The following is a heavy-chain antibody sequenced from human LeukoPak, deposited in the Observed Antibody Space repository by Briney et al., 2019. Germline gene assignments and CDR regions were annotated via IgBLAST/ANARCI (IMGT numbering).Heavy chain of an antibody. CDR1: GGSMSSYY. V-gene: IGHV4-59*08. CDR3: ARSGYSYDLVDY. J-gene: IGHJ4*02. Sequence: PSETLSLTCTVSGGSMSSYYWNWIRQPPGKGLGWIGYIYYSGSTNYNPSLKSRVTISVDTSKNQFSLKLSSVTAADTAVYYCARSGYSYDLVDYWGQGTLVTVSS. D-gene: IGHD5-18*01. CDR2: IYYSGST.